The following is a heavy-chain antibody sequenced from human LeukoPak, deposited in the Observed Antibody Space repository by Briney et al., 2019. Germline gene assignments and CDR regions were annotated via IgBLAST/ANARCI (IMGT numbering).Heavy chain of an antibody. CDR1: GYSFTSRY. D-gene: IGHD2/OR15-2a*01. V-gene: IGHV1-46*01. CDR2: INPNGGTT. J-gene: IGHJ4*02. CDR3: ARDHNTFIAVVPGDY. Sequence: ASVKVSCKASGYSFTSRYIHWMRQAPGQGLEWMGMINPNGGTTRFAQKFQGRVTMTRDTSTSTVYMELSSLKSEDTAVYFCARDHNTFIAVVPGDYWGQGALVTVSS.